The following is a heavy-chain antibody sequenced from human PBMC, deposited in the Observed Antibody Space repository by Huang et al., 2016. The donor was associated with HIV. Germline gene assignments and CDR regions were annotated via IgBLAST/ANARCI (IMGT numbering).Heavy chain of an antibody. CDR3: ARAKDTWDAYDI. Sequence: QVQLVESGGGVVQPGRSLRLSCAASGFPFNNHAMHWVRQAPGKWLAWVAVISNEGSNNYYADSVKGRFTISRDSSKSTLFLHMTSLRTEDTAVYYCARAKDTWDAYDIWGQGTMVIVSS. CDR1: GFPFNNHA. D-gene: IGHD5-18*01. CDR2: ISNEGSNN. V-gene: IGHV3-30-3*01. J-gene: IGHJ3*02.